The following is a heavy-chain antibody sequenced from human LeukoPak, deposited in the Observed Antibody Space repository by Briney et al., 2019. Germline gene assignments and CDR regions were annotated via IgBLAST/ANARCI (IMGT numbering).Heavy chain of an antibody. V-gene: IGHV5-51*01. Sequence: RGSLKISCMGSVYRFINYWIAWVREMSGKKVGSMGIIYPRDSLTRYSPSFEGQISISADKSLITAYPQCGTLKGSDTPLYFSGRRRAAAEYFDYWGQGTLVTVSS. J-gene: IGHJ4*02. CDR3: GRRRAAAEYFDY. CDR1: VYRFINYW. CDR2: IYPRDSLT. D-gene: IGHD6-13*01.